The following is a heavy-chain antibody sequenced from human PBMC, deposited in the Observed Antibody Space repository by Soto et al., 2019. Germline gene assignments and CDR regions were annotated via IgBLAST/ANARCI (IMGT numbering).Heavy chain of an antibody. D-gene: IGHD4-17*01. J-gene: IGHJ4*02. V-gene: IGHV3-33*01. CDR2: IWYDGSNK. CDR1: GFTFSSYG. Sequence: QVQLVESGGGVVQPGRSLRLSCAASGFTFSSYGMHWVRQAPGKGLEWVAVIWYDGSNKYYADSVKGRFTISRDNSKNTLYLQMNSLRAEDTAVYYCARDHGGVDYGDYEPLDYWGQGTLVTVSS. CDR3: ARDHGGVDYGDYEPLDY.